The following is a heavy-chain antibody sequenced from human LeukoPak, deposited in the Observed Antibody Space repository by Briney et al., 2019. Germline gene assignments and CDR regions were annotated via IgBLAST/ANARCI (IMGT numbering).Heavy chain of an antibody. CDR3: ASYSMITFGGVIADAFDF. CDR1: GGSISSSSYY. J-gene: IGHJ3*01. Sequence: PSETLSLTCTVSGGSISSSSYYWGWIRQPPGKGLEWIGSIYYSGSTYYNPSLKSRVTISVDTSKNQFSLKLSSVTAADTAVYYCASYSMITFGGVIADAFDFWGQGTMVTVSS. CDR2: IYYSGST. D-gene: IGHD3-16*02. V-gene: IGHV4-39*01.